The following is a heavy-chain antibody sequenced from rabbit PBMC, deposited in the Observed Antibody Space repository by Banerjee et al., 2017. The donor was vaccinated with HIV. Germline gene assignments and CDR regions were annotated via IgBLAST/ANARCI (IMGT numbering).Heavy chain of an antibody. CDR2: IYAVSSGST. CDR3: ARAYSNDFYYDL. J-gene: IGHJ6*01. CDR1: GFSFSSSHY. D-gene: IGHD6-1*01. Sequence: QEQLEESGGDLVKPEGSLTLTCTASGFSFSSSHYICWVRQAPGKGLEWIGCIYAVSSGSTYYASWAKGRFTISKTSSTPVTLQVTSLTAADTATYFCARAYSNDFYYDLWGPGTLVTVS. V-gene: IGHV1S45*01.